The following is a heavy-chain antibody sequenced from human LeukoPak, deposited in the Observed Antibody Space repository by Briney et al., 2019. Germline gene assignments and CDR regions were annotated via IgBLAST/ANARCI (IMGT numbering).Heavy chain of an antibody. CDR1: GFTFSSYG. Sequence: GGSLRLSCAASGFTFSSYGMHWVRQAPGKGLEWVAVIWYDGSNKYYADSVKGRFTISRDNSKNTLDLQMNSLRAEDTAVYYCARDGPSYYDSSGYRYNWFDRWGQGTLVTVSS. J-gene: IGHJ5*02. V-gene: IGHV3-33*01. CDR2: IWYDGSNK. CDR3: ARDGPSYYDSSGYRYNWFDR. D-gene: IGHD3-22*01.